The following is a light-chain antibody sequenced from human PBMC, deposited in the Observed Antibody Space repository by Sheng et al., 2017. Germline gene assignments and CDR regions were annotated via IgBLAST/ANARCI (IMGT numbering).Light chain of an antibody. V-gene: IGKV3-11*01. CDR3: QQRSKWPLT. CDR2: DAS. J-gene: IGKJ4*01. Sequence: EIVLTQSPATLSLSPGERATLSCRASQIINTYLAWYQHKPGQAPRLLIYDASNRAGGIPARFSGSGSGTDFTLSISSLEPEDFAVYYCQQRSKWPLTFGGGTKVEIK. CDR1: QIINTY.